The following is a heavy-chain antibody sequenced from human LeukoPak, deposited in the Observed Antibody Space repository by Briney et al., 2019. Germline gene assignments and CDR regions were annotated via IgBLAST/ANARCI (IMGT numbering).Heavy chain of an antibody. V-gene: IGHV3-15*01. J-gene: IGHJ3*02. Sequence: GGSLRLSCEASGFSLSDAWVNWVRQAPGKGLEWVGRIKGKSANGRTEYATPVKDRITISRDESKNTVYLEMNSLKIEETAVYYCTAESTTAPGSWAFDIWGQGTMVTVSS. CDR3: TAESTTAPGSWAFDI. CDR1: GFSLSDAW. CDR2: IKGKSANGRT. D-gene: IGHD1-1*01.